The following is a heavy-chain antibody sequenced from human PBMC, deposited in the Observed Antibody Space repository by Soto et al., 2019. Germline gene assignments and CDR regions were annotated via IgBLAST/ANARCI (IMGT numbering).Heavy chain of an antibody. Sequence: QVHLVQSGAEVRKPGASVKVSCKTSGYTFTTYGIIWVRQAPGQHLEWLGWISALNGDTNYAQGFQGRVTLTTHTSTSTAYMELKNLRSDDTAVYFWARVMLLPNPAADFWGQGTLVTVSS. CDR1: GYTFTTYG. J-gene: IGHJ4*02. CDR3: ARVMLLPNPAADF. CDR2: ISALNGDT. D-gene: IGHD2-21*01. V-gene: IGHV1-18*04.